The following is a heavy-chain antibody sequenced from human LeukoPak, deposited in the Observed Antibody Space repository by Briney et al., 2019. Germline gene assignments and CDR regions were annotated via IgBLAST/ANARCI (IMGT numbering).Heavy chain of an antibody. D-gene: IGHD6-13*01. CDR3: AKEDSSSWSPNTDAFDI. V-gene: IGHV3-30*02. Sequence: GGSLRLSCAASGFTFSSYGMHWVRQAPGKGLEWVSFIRYDGSNKYYADSVKGRFTISRDNSKNTLYLQMNSLRAEDTAVYYCAKEDSSSWSPNTDAFDIWGQGTMVTASS. CDR1: GFTFSSYG. CDR2: IRYDGSNK. J-gene: IGHJ3*02.